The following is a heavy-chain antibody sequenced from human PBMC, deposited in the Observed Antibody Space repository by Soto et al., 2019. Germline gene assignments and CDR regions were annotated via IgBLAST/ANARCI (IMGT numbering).Heavy chain of an antibody. V-gene: IGHV4-38-2*02. D-gene: IGHD1-26*01. CDR2: TYQSGST. CDR3: ARVLGAPLYYFDY. CDR1: GYSISIGNY. Sequence: SETLSLTCPVSGYSISIGNYWGWIRQPPGKRLEWIGSTYQSGSTYYNPSLRSRATISVDTSKNQFSLKLSSVTAADTAVYYCARVLGAPLYYFDYWGQGILVTVSS. J-gene: IGHJ4*02.